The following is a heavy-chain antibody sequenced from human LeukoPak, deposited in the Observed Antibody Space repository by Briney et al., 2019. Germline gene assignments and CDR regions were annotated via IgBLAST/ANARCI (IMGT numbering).Heavy chain of an antibody. CDR3: ARIYLKQASAS. CDR2: IKEDGSGK. D-gene: IGHD3-10*01. J-gene: IGHJ5*02. Sequence: GGSLRLSCAASGFTFTSYWMSWVRQAPGKGLEWVANIKEDGSGKYYVDSVKGRFTISRDNAKNSVSLQMNSLRAEDTAVYYCARIYLKQASASWGQGTLVTVSS. V-gene: IGHV3-7*01. CDR1: GFTFTSYW.